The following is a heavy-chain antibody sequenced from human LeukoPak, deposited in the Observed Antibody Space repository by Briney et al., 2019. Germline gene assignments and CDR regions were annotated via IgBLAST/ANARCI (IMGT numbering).Heavy chain of an antibody. D-gene: IGHD2-2*01. CDR1: GFNYSSYA. V-gene: IGHV3-23*01. CDR3: TRAGCKRTSCQGSSYYYYGMDV. CDR2: ISGSGGST. J-gene: IGHJ6*02. Sequence: GGSLRLSRAASGFNYSSYAMSWVRQAPGKGLEWVSAISGSGGSTYYADSVKGRFTISRDNSKNTLYLQVDSLRAEDTAVYYFTRAGCKRTSCQGSSYYYYGMDVWGQGTTVTVSS.